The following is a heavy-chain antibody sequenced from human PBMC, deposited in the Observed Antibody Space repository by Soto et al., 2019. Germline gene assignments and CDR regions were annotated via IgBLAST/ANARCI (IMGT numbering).Heavy chain of an antibody. V-gene: IGHV3-74*01. CDR1: GFTFSSYW. CDR3: ANLRIAVAGHYYYYGMDV. D-gene: IGHD6-19*01. Sequence: VGSLRLSCAASGFTFSSYWMHWVRQAPGKGLVWVSRINSDGSSTSYADSVKGRFTISRDNAKNTLYLQTNSLRAEDTAVYYCANLRIAVAGHYYYYGMDVWGQGTTVTVSS. J-gene: IGHJ6*02. CDR2: INSDGSST.